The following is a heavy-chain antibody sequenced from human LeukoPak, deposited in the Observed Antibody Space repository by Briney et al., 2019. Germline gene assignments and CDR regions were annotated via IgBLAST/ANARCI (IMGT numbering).Heavy chain of an antibody. J-gene: IGHJ3*02. D-gene: IGHD3-9*01. CDR3: ARDLESLRYFDWLLENHDAFDI. V-gene: IGHV1-8*01. Sequence: ASVKVSCKASGYTFTSYDINWVRQATGQGLEWMGWMNPNSGNTGYAQKFQGRVTMTRNTSISTAYMELSSLRSEDTAVYYCARDLESLRYFDWLLENHDAFDIWGQGTMVTVSS. CDR2: MNPNSGNT. CDR1: GYTFTSYD.